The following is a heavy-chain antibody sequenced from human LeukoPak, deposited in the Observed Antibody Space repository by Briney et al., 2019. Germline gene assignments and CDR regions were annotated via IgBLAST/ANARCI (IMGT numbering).Heavy chain of an antibody. V-gene: IGHV4-4*02. J-gene: IGHJ4*02. CDR3: ARESGAFSPFGF. D-gene: IGHD1-26*01. Sequence: SGTLSLTCAVSGGSILTTNWWSWVRQPPGKGLEWIGEVHLSGASNYNPSLKSRVSMSIDESRNQLSLELTSVTAADTAIYYCARESGAFSPFGFWGQGTLVTVSS. CDR1: GGSILTTNW. CDR2: VHLSGAS.